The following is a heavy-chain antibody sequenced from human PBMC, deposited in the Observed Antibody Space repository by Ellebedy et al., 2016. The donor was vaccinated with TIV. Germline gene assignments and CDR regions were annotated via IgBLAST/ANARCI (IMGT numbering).Heavy chain of an antibody. Sequence: GESLKISCQGSGYRFTGYWIGWVRQMPEKGLEWMGIIFPGDSDTRYSPSFQGQVTISADKSTATAYLQWTSLKASDSAMYDCARGSWREVSTWFENWGQGTLVTVSS. J-gene: IGHJ4*02. CDR1: GYRFTGYW. D-gene: IGHD3-16*02. CDR3: ARGSWREVSTWFEN. V-gene: IGHV5-51*01. CDR2: IFPGDSDT.